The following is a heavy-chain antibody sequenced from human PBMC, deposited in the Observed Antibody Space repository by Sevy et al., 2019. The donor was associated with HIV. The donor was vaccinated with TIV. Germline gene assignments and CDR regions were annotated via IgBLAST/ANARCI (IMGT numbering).Heavy chain of an antibody. CDR1: GYTLTELS. Sequence: ASVKVSCKVSGYTLTELSMHWVRQAPGKGLEWMGGFDPEDGEKIYAQKFQGRVTMTEDTSTDTAYMELSSLRSEDTAVYYCATVGAAWLRGAFDIWGQGTMVTVSS. CDR3: ATVGAAWLRGAFDI. V-gene: IGHV1-24*01. D-gene: IGHD2-15*01. CDR2: FDPEDGEK. J-gene: IGHJ3*02.